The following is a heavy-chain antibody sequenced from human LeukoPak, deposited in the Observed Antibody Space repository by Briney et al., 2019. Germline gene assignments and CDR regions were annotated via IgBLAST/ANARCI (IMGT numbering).Heavy chain of an antibody. CDR1: GFTFDDYA. CDR2: ISWNSGSI. CDR3: AKDLGYGGDSHAFDI. J-gene: IGHJ3*02. D-gene: IGHD4-23*01. V-gene: IGHV3-9*01. Sequence: AGGSLRLSCAASGFTFDDYAMHWVRQAPGKGLEWVSGISWNSGSIDYADSVKGRFTISRDNAKNSLYLQMNSLRAEDTAFYYCAKDLGYGGDSHAFDIWGQGTMVTVSS.